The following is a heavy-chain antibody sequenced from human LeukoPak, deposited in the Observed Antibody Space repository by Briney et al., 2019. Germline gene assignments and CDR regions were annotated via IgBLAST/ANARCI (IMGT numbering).Heavy chain of an antibody. CDR1: GVIFNNFA. D-gene: IGHD6-19*01. CDR3: ARDSSGWLEIDY. J-gene: IGHJ4*02. Sequence: PGRPLRLSCAASGVIFNNFAFHWVRQAPGKGLEWVAAISYDGSNKYYADSVKGRFTISRDNSKNTLYLQMNSLRAEDTAVYYCARDSSGWLEIDYWGQGTLVTVSS. CDR2: ISYDGSNK. V-gene: IGHV3-30-3*01.